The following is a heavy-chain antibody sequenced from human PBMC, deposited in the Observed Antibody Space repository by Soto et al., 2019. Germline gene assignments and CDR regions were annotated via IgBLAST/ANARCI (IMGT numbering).Heavy chain of an antibody. CDR3: ARDWGGGSYAY. J-gene: IGHJ4*02. CDR1: GFTFSSYT. V-gene: IGHV3-48*04. D-gene: IGHD1-26*01. CDR2: ISISGSTI. Sequence: PGGSLKLSRATPGFTFSSYTINWVRQGPGKGLEWVSYISISGSTIYYADSVQGRFTISRDNAKNSLYLQMNSLRAEDTAVYYCARDWGGGSYAYWGQGTLVTVSS.